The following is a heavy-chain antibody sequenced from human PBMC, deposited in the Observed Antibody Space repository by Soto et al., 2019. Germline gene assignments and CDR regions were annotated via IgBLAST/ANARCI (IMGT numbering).Heavy chain of an antibody. CDR2: IYTSGST. CDR1: GGSISSYY. V-gene: IGHV4-4*07. J-gene: IGHJ6*02. Sequence: SETLSLTCTVSGGSISSYYWSWIRQPAGKGLEWIGRIYTSGSTNYNPSLKSRVTMSVDTSKNQFSLKLSSVTAADTAVYYCARDSYLGRSSIAAPDYYYYGMDVWGQGTTVTVSS. CDR3: ARDSYLGRSSIAAPDYYYYGMDV. D-gene: IGHD6-13*01.